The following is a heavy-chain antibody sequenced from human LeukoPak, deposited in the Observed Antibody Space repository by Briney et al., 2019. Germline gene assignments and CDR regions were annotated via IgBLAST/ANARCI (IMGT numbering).Heavy chain of an antibody. CDR3: ARVRRITGTTDFDY. CDR2: INYSGST. Sequence: SETLSLTCSVSGGSISSYSWSWIRQPPGKGLEWIGYINYSGSTNYNPSLKGRVTISVDTSKNQFSVKLSSVTAADTAVYYCARVRRITGTTDFDYWGQGTLVTVSS. D-gene: IGHD1-20*01. J-gene: IGHJ4*02. CDR1: GGSISSYS. V-gene: IGHV4-59*01.